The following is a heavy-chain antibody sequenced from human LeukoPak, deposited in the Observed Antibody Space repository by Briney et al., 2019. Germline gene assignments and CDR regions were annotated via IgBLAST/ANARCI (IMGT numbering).Heavy chain of an antibody. D-gene: IGHD3-3*01. V-gene: IGHV3-23*01. CDR2: ISGSGSST. Sequence: PGGSLRLSCAASGFTFSSYAMSWVRQAPGKGLEWVSGISGSGSSTYYADSVKGRFTISRDNSKNTLYLQMNSLRAEDTAVYYCAKVDGVTIFEVFDYWGQGTLVTVSS. CDR1: GFTFSSYA. J-gene: IGHJ4*02. CDR3: AKVDGVTIFEVFDY.